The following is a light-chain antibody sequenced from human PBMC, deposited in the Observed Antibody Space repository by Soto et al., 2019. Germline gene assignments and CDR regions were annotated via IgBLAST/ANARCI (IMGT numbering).Light chain of an antibody. V-gene: IGLV2-8*01. Sequence: QSALTQPPSASGSPGQSLTISCTGTTSDVGGYNYVSWYQQHPGKAPKLMIYGVTKRPSGVPDRFSGSRSGNTASLTVSGLQTEDEADYYCSSYVGSNNYVFGTGTKVTV. CDR2: GVT. CDR1: TSDVGGYNY. CDR3: SSYVGSNNYV. J-gene: IGLJ1*01.